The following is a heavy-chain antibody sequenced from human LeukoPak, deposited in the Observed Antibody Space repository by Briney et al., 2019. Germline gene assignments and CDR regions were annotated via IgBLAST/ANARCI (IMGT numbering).Heavy chain of an antibody. V-gene: IGHV3-7*01. CDR3: ARWKMELQRNAFDF. J-gene: IGHJ3*01. CDR1: GFSFRTFW. CDR2: INQDGSEE. Sequence: GGSLRLSCAASGFSFRTFWMSWIRQAPGKEPEWVADINQDGSEEYYLQSVRGRFTVSRDNAQNAVFLQMTNLRADDAAVYYCARWKMELQRNAFDFWGQGTVVTVSS. D-gene: IGHD1-26*01.